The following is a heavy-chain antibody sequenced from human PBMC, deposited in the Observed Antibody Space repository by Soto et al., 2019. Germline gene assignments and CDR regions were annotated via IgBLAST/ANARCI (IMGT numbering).Heavy chain of an antibody. CDR2: ISYDGSNK. Sequence: GGSLRLSCAASGFTFSSYAMHWVRQAPGKGLEWVAVISYDGSNKYYADSVKGRFTISRDNSKNTLYLQMNSLRAEDTAVYYCARDRHRDTVKGMAVWGHATTVPVS. CDR3: ARDRHRDTVKGMAV. D-gene: IGHD4-17*01. CDR1: GFTFSSYA. J-gene: IGHJ6*02. V-gene: IGHV3-30-3*01.